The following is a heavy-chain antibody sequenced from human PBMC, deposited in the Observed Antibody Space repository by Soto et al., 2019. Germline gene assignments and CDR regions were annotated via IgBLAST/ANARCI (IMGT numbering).Heavy chain of an antibody. CDR2: IYWDDDK. CDR1: GFSLDTTGVG. CDR3: AHLDHCRVSTCYTGLSDYFVY. D-gene: IGHD2-2*01. J-gene: IGHJ4*02. V-gene: IGHV2-5*02. Sequence: QITLKESGPTLLEPTQTLTLTCTFSGFSLDTTGVGVGWLRQSPGKALEWLSLIYWDDDKRYRASPRSSLTITRDTSKNQVVLTMTNVQPADTATYYCAHLDHCRVSTCYTGLSDYFVYWGQGTLVTVSS.